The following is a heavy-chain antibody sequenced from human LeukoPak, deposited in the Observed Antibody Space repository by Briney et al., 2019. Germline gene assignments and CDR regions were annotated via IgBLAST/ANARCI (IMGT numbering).Heavy chain of an antibody. V-gene: IGHV4-34*01. J-gene: IGHJ6*02. CDR1: GGSFSGYY. CDR3: ATDQYGMDV. CDR2: INHSGST. Sequence: SETLSLTRAVYGGSFSGYYWSWIRQPPGKGLEWIGEINHSGSTNYNPSLKSRVTISVDTSKNQFSLKLSSVTAADTAVYYCATDQYGMDVWGQGTTVTVSS.